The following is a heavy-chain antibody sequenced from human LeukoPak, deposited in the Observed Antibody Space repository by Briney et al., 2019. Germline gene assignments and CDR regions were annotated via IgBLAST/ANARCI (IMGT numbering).Heavy chain of an antibody. CDR1: GGSISTSDSF. CDR3: ARNRGSNFDWSDY. Sequence: PSETLSLTCTVSGGSISTSDSFWDWMRQPPGKGPEWIGSIYYSGSTFYNPSLKSRVALSVDTSKNQFSLRLNSVTAADTAVYYCARNRGSNFDWSDYWGQGILATVSS. V-gene: IGHV4-39*01. D-gene: IGHD3-9*01. CDR2: IYYSGST. J-gene: IGHJ4*02.